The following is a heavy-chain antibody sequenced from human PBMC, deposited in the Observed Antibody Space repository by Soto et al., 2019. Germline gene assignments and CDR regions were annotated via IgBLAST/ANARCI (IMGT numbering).Heavy chain of an antibody. Sequence: GESLKISCKGSGYSFTSYWIAWVRQMPGKGLEWMGIIYPGDSDTRYSPSFQGQVTISAAKSINTAYLQWSSLKASDTAMYYCARVLAAAGPTYYYYYGMDVWGQGTTVTVSS. CDR3: ARVLAAAGPTYYYYYGMDV. CDR1: GYSFTSYW. CDR2: IYPGDSDT. J-gene: IGHJ6*02. V-gene: IGHV5-51*01. D-gene: IGHD6-13*01.